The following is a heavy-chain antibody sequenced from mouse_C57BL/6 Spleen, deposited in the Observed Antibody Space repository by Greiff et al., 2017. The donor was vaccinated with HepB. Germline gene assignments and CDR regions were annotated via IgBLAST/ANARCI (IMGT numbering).Heavy chain of an antibody. CDR2: IYPGNSDT. Sequence: VQLQQSGTVLARPGASVKMSCKTSGYTFTSYWMHWVKQRPGQGLEWIGAIYPGNSDTSYNQKFKGKAKLTAVTSASTAYMELSSLTNEDSAVYYCTRAYSTTVVGYYAMDYWGQGTSVTVSS. V-gene: IGHV1-5*01. CDR3: TRAYSTTVVGYYAMDY. D-gene: IGHD1-1*01. J-gene: IGHJ4*01. CDR1: GYTFTSYW.